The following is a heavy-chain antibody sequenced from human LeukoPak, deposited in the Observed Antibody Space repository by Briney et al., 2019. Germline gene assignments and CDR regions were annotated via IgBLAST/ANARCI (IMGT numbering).Heavy chain of an antibody. Sequence: PGPSLMHSTATPTFTCSFYGMNLGSHGAGEGLVRVPPMKAVARITLYYWDDDKRYSPSLKSRLTITKDTSKNQVVLTMTNMDPVDTATYYCAHRLRGYCSGGSCHYYFDYWGQGTLVTVSS. J-gene: IGHJ4*02. D-gene: IGHD2-15*01. CDR1: GMNLGSHGAG. CDR3: AHRLRGYCSGGSCHYYFDY. V-gene: IGHV2-5*02. CDR2: YYWDDDK.